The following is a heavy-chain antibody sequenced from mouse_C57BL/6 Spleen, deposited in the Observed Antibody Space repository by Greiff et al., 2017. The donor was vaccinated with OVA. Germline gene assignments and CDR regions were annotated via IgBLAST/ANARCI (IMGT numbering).Heavy chain of an antibody. CDR2: IDPSDSYT. J-gene: IGHJ2*01. CDR1: GYTFTSYW. Sequence: QVQLQQSGAELVMPGASVKLSCTASGYTFTSYWMHWVKQRPGQGLEWIGEIDPSDSYTNYNQKFKGKSTLTVDNSSSTAYMQLSSLTYEDAAVYYCVRRAYNYFGYWGQGTTLTVSS. CDR3: VRRAYNYFGY. V-gene: IGHV1-69*01. D-gene: IGHD6-5*01.